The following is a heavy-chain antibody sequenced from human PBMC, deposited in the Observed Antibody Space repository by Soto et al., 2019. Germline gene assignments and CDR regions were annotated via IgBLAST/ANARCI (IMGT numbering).Heavy chain of an antibody. J-gene: IGHJ4*02. Sequence: EVQLVESGGGLVQPGGSLRLSCSASGFTFSSYWMTWVRQAPGKGLGWVANIKQDGSVKYYVESVKGRFTISRDNAKNSLYRQMNSLRAEDTAVYYCARAPGIATAGTPHYWGQGTLVAVSS. D-gene: IGHD6-13*01. CDR1: GFTFSSYW. CDR3: ARAPGIATAGTPHY. CDR2: IKQDGSVK. V-gene: IGHV3-7*01.